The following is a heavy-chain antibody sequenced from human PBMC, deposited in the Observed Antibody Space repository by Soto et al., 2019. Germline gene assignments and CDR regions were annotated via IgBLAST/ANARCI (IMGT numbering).Heavy chain of an antibody. D-gene: IGHD3-10*01. CDR3: VRLLWFGELS. CDR1: GFSLSTRGVG. CDR2: IYWDDDK. V-gene: IGHV2-5*02. Sequence: QITLKESGPTLVKPTQALTLTCTFSGFSLSTRGVGVGWIRQPPGKALEWLALIYWDDDKRYSPSLKSRLTIXXDTSKNQVVLTMTNMDPVDTATYYCVRLLWFGELSWGQGTLVTVSS. J-gene: IGHJ4*02.